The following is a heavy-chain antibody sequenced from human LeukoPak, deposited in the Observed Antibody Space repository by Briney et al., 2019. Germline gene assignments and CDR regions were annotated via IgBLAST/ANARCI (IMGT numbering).Heavy chain of an antibody. CDR1: GSRFTSYW. V-gene: IGHV5-10-1*01. CDR2: IDPSDSYT. Sequence: GESLKISCKGSGSRFTSYWISWVRQLPGKGLEWMGRIDPSDSYTNYSPSFQGHVTISADKSISTAYLQWSSLKASDTAMYYCARRVGGYYYYFDYWGQGTLVTVSS. J-gene: IGHJ4*02. D-gene: IGHD2/OR15-2a*01. CDR3: ARRVGGYYYYFDY.